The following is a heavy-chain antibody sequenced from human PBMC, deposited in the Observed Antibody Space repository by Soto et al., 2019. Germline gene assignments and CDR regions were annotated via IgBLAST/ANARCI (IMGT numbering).Heavy chain of an antibody. CDR1: GGSISSYY. V-gene: IGHV4-59*01. D-gene: IGHD6-13*01. Sequence: SETLSLTCTVSGGSISSYYWSRIRQPPGKGLEWIGYIYYSGSTNYNPSLKSRVTISVDTSKNQFSLKLSSVTAADTAVYYCARAIAAAATDFDYWGQGTLVTV. J-gene: IGHJ4*02. CDR3: ARAIAAAATDFDY. CDR2: IYYSGST.